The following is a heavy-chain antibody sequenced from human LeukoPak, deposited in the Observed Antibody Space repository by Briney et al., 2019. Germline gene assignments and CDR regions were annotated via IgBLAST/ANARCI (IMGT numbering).Heavy chain of an antibody. CDR1: GFTFSSYG. V-gene: IGHV3-33*06. D-gene: IGHD2-21*02. CDR2: IWYDGSNK. CDR3: AKAPHTLAYCGGDCYSYFDY. J-gene: IGHJ4*02. Sequence: GGSLRLSCAASGFTFSSYGMHWVRQAPGKGLEWVAVIWYDGSNKYYADSVKGRFTISRDNSKNTLYLQMNSLRAEDTAAYYCAKAPHTLAYCGGDCYSYFDYWGQGTLVTVSS.